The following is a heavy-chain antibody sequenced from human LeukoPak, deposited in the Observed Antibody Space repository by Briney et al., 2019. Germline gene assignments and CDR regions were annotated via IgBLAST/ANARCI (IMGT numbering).Heavy chain of an antibody. J-gene: IGHJ4*02. Sequence: PSETLSLTCAVYGGSFSGDYWSWIRQPPGKGLEWIGEINHSGSTNYNPSLESRVTISVDTSKNQFSLKLSSVTAADTAVYYCAGVVPAAIAIGYWGQGTLVTVSS. CDR2: INHSGST. CDR3: AGVVPAAIAIGY. V-gene: IGHV4-34*01. D-gene: IGHD2-2*01. CDR1: GGSFSGDY.